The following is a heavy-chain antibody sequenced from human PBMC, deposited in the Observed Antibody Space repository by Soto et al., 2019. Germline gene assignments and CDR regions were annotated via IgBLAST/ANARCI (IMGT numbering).Heavy chain of an antibody. CDR3: ARDGQQLAPYAMDV. V-gene: IGHV3-33*01. D-gene: IGHD1-1*01. CDR1: GFIFKQHA. Sequence: QVQLVESGGGVVQPGRSLRLSCAESGFIFKQHAMHWVRQAAGKGLEWVAQIWYDGSHTYYTDSVKGRFTISSDNLKYMVYLQMDSLRAEDTAVYYCARDGQQLAPYAMDVWGQGTTVTVSS. CDR2: IWYDGSHT. J-gene: IGHJ6*02.